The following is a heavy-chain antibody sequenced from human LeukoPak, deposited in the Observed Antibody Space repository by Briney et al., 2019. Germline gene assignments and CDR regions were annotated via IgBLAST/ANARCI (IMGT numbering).Heavy chain of an antibody. CDR1: GGSIRNHF. J-gene: IGHJ5*02. Sequence: SETLSLTCSVSGGSIRNHFWSWIRLPPGKGLEWIGIIYYTTNPNYSPSLASRVTISVDTSKNQLSLNLNSVSAADTAIYYCARDRNYFDAWGQGTRVTVSS. CDR3: ARDRNYFDA. CDR2: IYYTTNP. D-gene: IGHD4-11*01. V-gene: IGHV4-59*11.